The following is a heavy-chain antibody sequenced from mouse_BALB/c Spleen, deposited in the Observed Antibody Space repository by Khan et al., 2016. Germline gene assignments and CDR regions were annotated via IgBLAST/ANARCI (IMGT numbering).Heavy chain of an antibody. J-gene: IGHJ1*01. V-gene: IGHV4-1*02. CDR3: ARREYSGCWDIEV. Sequence: EVKLLESGGGLVQPGGSLKLSCAASGFDFSRYWMSWVRQAPGKGLEWIGEINPDSSTINYTPSLKDKIIISRDNANNALYLQMSKVRSDDTVLYYRARREYSGCWDIEVGGAGTTVTVSA. CDR2: INPDSSTI. CDR1: GFDFSRYW. D-gene: IGHD1-2*01.